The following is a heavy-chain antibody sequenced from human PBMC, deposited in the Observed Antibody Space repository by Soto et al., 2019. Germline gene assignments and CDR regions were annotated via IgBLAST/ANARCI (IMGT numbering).Heavy chain of an antibody. D-gene: IGHD2-15*01. CDR2: ITHSGST. CDR3: ARGKMVVGGLVPWSY. V-gene: IGHV4-34*01. J-gene: IGHJ4*02. Sequence: QVQLQQWGAGLLKPSETLSLTCAVYGGSFSGYYWSWIRQPPGKGLEWIGEITHSGSTNYNPSLKCRVTISVDTSRNQLSLSLSSVTAADTAVDYGARGKMVVGGLVPWSYWGQGTLLTVSS. CDR1: GGSFSGYY.